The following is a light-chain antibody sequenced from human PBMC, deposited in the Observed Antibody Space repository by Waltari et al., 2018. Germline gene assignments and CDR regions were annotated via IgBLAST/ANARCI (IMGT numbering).Light chain of an antibody. Sequence: QSALTQPRSVSGSPGQSVTISCTGTSSDVGGYAYVSWHRHHPGKAPKLITWDVTKRPSGVPDRFSGSKSGNTASLTISGLQAEDEADYYCCSYAGRYTHVVFGGGTKLTVL. V-gene: IGLV2-11*01. CDR3: CSYAGRYTHVV. CDR1: SSDVGGYAY. CDR2: DVT. J-gene: IGLJ2*01.